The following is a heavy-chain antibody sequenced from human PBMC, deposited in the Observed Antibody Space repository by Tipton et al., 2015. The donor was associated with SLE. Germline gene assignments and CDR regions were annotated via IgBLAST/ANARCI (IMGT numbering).Heavy chain of an antibody. CDR2: IYGDGSST. CDR1: GFTFSSYA. Sequence: SLRLSCAASGFTFSSYAMNWVRQAPGKGLEWVSGIYGDGSSTYYADSVRGRFTISRDNSENTLYLQMHSLRAEDTAVYYCALQRGYSYGFDYWGQGTLVTVSS. D-gene: IGHD5-18*01. J-gene: IGHJ4*02. CDR3: ALQRGYSYGFDY. V-gene: IGHV3-23*03.